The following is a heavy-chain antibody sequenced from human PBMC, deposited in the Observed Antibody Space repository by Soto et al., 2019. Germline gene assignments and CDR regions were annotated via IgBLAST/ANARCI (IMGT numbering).Heavy chain of an antibody. CDR1: GYTFTGYY. J-gene: IGHJ5*02. Sequence: KVSCKASGYTFTGYYMHWVRQAPGQGLEWMGWINPNSGGTNYAQKFQGWVTMTRDTSISTAYMELSRLRSDDTAVYYCARDGRGRAYYDFWSGYYPRPGLNWFDPWGQGTLVTVSS. CDR2: INPNSGGT. V-gene: IGHV1-2*04. CDR3: ARDGRGRAYYDFWSGYYPRPGLNWFDP. D-gene: IGHD3-3*01.